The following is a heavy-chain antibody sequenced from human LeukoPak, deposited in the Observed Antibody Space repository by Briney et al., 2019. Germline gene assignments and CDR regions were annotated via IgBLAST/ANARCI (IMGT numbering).Heavy chain of an antibody. CDR3: ARNTYYYDSSGYEALYYFDY. CDR2: ISGSGGST. Sequence: GGSLRLSCAASGFTFSSYAMSWVRQAPGKGLVWVSAISGSGGSTYYADSVKGRFTISRDNSKNTLYLQMNSLRAEDTAVYYCARNTYYYDSSGYEALYYFDYWGQGTLVTVSS. CDR1: GFTFSSYA. V-gene: IGHV3-23*01. J-gene: IGHJ4*02. D-gene: IGHD3-22*01.